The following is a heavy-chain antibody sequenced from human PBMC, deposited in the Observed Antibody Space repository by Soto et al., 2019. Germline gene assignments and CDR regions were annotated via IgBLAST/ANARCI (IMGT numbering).Heavy chain of an antibody. CDR1: GFTFSNYA. J-gene: IGHJ6*02. CDR2: MSYDGSDK. D-gene: IGHD3-10*01. Sequence: PGGSLRLSCAASGFTFSNYAMHWVRQAPGKGLEWVAVMSYDGSDKYYADSVKGRFTISRDNSKNTLYLQMNSLRPEDTAVYYCARDRGTTEAGAHQYYQYGMDLWGQGTTVTVSS. V-gene: IGHV3-30*04. CDR3: ARDRGTTEAGAHQYYQYGMDL.